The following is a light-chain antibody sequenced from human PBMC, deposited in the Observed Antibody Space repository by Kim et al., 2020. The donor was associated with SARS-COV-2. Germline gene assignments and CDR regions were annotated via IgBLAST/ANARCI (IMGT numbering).Light chain of an antibody. CDR1: PSVRLN. J-gene: IGKJ2*01. V-gene: IGKV3-15*01. Sequence: SPGELSTLSCRASPSVRLNLAWYQQKPGQSPRLLIYAASTRATGIPARFSGSGSGTEFTLTLSSLLSEDFAVYFCQQYHNGPLPYTFGQGTKLEIK. CDR3: QQYHNGPLPYT. CDR2: AAS.